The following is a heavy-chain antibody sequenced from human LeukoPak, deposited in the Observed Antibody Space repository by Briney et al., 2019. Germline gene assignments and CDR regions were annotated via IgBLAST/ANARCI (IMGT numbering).Heavy chain of an antibody. J-gene: IGHJ4*02. D-gene: IGHD6-19*01. CDR2: INHSGST. Sequence: SETLSFTCAVYGGSFSGYYWSWIRQPPGKGLEWIGEINHSGSTNYNPSLKSRVTISVDTSKNQFSLKLSSVTAADTAVYYCARGPFRSSGWQFGYWGQGTLVTVSS. V-gene: IGHV4-34*01. CDR3: ARGPFRSSGWQFGY. CDR1: GGSFSGYY.